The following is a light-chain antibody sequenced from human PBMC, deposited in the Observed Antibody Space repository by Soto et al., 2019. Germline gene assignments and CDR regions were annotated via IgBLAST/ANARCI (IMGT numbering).Light chain of an antibody. CDR2: EVT. J-gene: IGLJ1*01. CDR1: SSDIGGYNY. V-gene: IGLV2-8*01. CDR3: ASYAGGNQV. Sequence: QSALTQPASVSGSPGQSITISCTGTSSDIGGYNYVSWYQQHPGKAPKVIIYEVTKRPSGVPDRFSGSKSGNTASLTVSGLLAEDEADYYCASYAGGNQVFGTGTKLTVL.